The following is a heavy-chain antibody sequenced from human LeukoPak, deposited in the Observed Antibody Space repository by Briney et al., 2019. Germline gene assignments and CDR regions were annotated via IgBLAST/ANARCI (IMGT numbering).Heavy chain of an antibody. Sequence: AASVKISCKVSGYTFTDYYMHWVQQAPGKGLEWMGLVDPGDGETIYAEKFQGRVTITADTSTDTAYMELSSLRSEDTAVYYCATLIAAAGSRLTPDYWGQGTLVTVSS. D-gene: IGHD6-13*01. J-gene: IGHJ4*02. CDR2: VDPGDGET. CDR3: ATLIAAAGSRLTPDY. CDR1: GYTFTDYY. V-gene: IGHV1-69-2*01.